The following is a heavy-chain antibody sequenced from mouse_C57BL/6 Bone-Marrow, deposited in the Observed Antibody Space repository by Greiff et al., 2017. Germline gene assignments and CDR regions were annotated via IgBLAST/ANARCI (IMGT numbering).Heavy chain of an antibody. V-gene: IGHV1-75*01. D-gene: IGHD2-1*01. CDR2: IFPGSGST. CDR1: GYTFTDYY. J-gene: IGHJ3*01. CDR3: LLLYWFAY. Sequence: VKLVESGPELVKPGASVKISCKASGYTFTDYYINWVKQRPGQGLEWIGWIFPGSGSTYYNEKFKGKATLTVDKSSSTAYMLLSSLTSEDSAVYFCLLLYWFAYWGQGTLVTVSA.